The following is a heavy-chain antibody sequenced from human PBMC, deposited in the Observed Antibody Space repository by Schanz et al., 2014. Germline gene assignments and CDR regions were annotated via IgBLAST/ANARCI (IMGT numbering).Heavy chain of an antibody. CDR2: ISASGGTT. J-gene: IGHJ4*02. V-gene: IGHV3-23*04. CDR3: ARIGGSVFDY. Sequence: EVQLVQSGGGLVQPGGSLRLSCGVSGFTASSHSMNWVRQIPGKGLEWVSAISASGGTTYYADSVKGRFTISRDNSKNTLYLQMNSLRAEGTAVYYCARIGGSVFDYWAQGTLVTVSS. CDR1: GFTASSHS. D-gene: IGHD3-10*01.